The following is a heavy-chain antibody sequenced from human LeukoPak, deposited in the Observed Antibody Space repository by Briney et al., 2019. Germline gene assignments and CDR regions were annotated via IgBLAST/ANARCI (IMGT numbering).Heavy chain of an antibody. D-gene: IGHD4-17*01. CDR3: AREDPQTTVPEGMDV. CDR1: GGSISYYY. J-gene: IGHJ6*02. Sequence: SETLSLTCTVSGGSISYYYWSWIRQSPGKGLEWIGYIYYSGTTNYNPSLKSRVTISVNTSKNQFSLQLRSVTAADTAVYYCAREDPQTTVPEGMDVWGQGTTVTVSS. V-gene: IGHV4-59*01. CDR2: IYYSGTT.